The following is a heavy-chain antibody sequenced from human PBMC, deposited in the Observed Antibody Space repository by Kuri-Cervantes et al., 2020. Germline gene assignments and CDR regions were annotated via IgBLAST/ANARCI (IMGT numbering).Heavy chain of an antibody. CDR2: ISWNSGSI. J-gene: IGHJ4*02. V-gene: IGHV3-9*01. CDR3: AKVYTAIFDY. D-gene: IGHD5-18*01. Sequence: SLKISCAASGFTFDYYALHWVRQAPGKGLEWVSGISWNSGSIGYEDSVKGRFTISRDNAKNSLYLQMNSLRPEDTAAYYCAKVYTAIFDYWGQGTLVTVSS. CDR1: GFTFDYYA.